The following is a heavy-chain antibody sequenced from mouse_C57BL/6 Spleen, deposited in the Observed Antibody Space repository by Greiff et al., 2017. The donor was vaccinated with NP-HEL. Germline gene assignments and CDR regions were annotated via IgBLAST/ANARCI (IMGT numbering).Heavy chain of an antibody. CDR3: AREGTGTHDY. CDR1: GYTFTSYW. J-gene: IGHJ2*01. CDR2: IDPSDSYT. V-gene: IGHV1-50*01. D-gene: IGHD4-1*01. Sequence: QVQLQQPGAELVKPGASVKLSCKASGYTFTSYWMQWVKQRPGQGLEWIGEIDPSDSYTNYNQKFKGKATLTVDTSSSTAYMQLSSLTSEDSAVYYCAREGTGTHDYWGQGTTLTVSS.